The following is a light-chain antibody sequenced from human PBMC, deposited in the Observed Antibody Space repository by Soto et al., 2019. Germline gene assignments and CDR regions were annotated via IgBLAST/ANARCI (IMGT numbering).Light chain of an antibody. Sequence: QSVLTQPASVSGSPGQSITISCTGTSSDVGGYKYVSWYQQHPGKVPKLMIYEVSNRPSGVSNRFSGSKSGNTASLTISGLQAEDEADYYCSSYTDSSALVVFGGGTTLTVL. CDR1: SSDVGGYKY. J-gene: IGLJ2*01. CDR3: SSYTDSSALVV. CDR2: EVS. V-gene: IGLV2-14*01.